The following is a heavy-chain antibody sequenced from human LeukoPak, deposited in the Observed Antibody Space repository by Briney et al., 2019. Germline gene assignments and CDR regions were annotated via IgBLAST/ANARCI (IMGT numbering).Heavy chain of an antibody. CDR3: ATNLFYYGDYAHGMDV. CDR1: GFTFSTYG. V-gene: IGHV3-33*01. J-gene: IGHJ6*02. CDR2: IWSDGSNK. Sequence: SGGSLRLSCAASGFTFSTYGMHWVRQAPGKGLEWVAVIWSDGSNKYYADSVKGRFTISRDNSKNTLYLQMNSLRAEDTAVYYCATNLFYYGDYAHGMDVWGQGTTVTVSS. D-gene: IGHD4-17*01.